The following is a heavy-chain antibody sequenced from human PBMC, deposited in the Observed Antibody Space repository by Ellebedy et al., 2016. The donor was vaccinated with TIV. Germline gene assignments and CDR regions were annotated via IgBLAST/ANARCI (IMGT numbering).Heavy chain of an antibody. V-gene: IGHV5-51*01. CDR2: IYPGDSDT. D-gene: IGHD3-3*01. Sequence: PGGSLRLSCKGSGYSFTSYWIGWMRQMPGKGLEWMGIIYPGDSDTRYSPSFQGQVTISADKSISTAYLQWSSLKASDTAMYYCARHMLRFLEWAEIDYWGQGTLVTVSS. CDR3: ARHMLRFLEWAEIDY. CDR1: GYSFTSYW. J-gene: IGHJ4*02.